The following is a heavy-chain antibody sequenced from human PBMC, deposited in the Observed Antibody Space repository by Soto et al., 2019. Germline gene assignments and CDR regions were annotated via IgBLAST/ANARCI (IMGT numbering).Heavy chain of an antibody. CDR1: GYTFTSYG. CDR2: ISAYNGNT. J-gene: IGHJ4*02. CDR3: AVGGCRDGYNYRYFDY. V-gene: IGHV1-18*01. Sequence: GASVKVSCKASGYTFTSYGISWVRQAPGQGLEWMGWISAYNGNTNYAQKLQGRVTMTTDTSTSTAYMELRSLRSEDTAVYYCAVGGCRDGYNYRYFDYWGQGTLVTVSS. D-gene: IGHD5-12*01.